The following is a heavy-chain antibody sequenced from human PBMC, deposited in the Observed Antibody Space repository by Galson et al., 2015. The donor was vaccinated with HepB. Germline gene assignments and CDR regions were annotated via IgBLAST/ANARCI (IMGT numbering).Heavy chain of an antibody. V-gene: IGHV3-21*01. D-gene: IGHD4-17*01. CDR3: ARVGGDYGDYFGAFDI. CDR1: GFTFSSYS. Sequence: SLRLSCAASGFTFSSYSMNWVRQAPGKGLEWVTSISSSSSYIYYADSVKGRFTISRDNAKNSLYLQMNSLRAEDTAVYYCARVGGDYGDYFGAFDIWGQGTMVTVSS. CDR2: ISSSSSYI. J-gene: IGHJ3*02.